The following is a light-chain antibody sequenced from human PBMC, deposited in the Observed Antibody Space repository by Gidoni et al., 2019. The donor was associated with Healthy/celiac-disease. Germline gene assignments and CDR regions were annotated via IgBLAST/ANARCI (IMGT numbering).Light chain of an antibody. CDR3: QQSYSTPST. V-gene: IGKV1-39*01. J-gene: IGKJ2*01. CDR1: QSISSY. Sequence: DIQMTQYPSSLSASVGDRVTITCRASQSISSYLNWYQQKPGKAPKLLIYAASSLQSGVPARFSGSGSGTDFTLTISSLQPEDFATYYCQQSYSTPSTLGQGTKLEIK. CDR2: AAS.